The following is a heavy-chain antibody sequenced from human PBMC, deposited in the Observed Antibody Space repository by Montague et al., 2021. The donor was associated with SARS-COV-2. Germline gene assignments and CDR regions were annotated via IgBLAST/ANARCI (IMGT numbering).Heavy chain of an antibody. CDR3: ARPSSGYGYYFDY. CDR1: GFTFSSCA. D-gene: IGHD5-12*01. CDR2: ISYDGSNK. V-gene: IGHV3-30-3*01. J-gene: IGHJ4*02. Sequence: SLRLSCAASGFTFSSCAMHWVRQAPGKGLEWVAVISYDGSNKYYADSVKGRFTISRDNSKNTLYLQMNSLRAEDTAVYYCARPSSGYGYYFDYWGQGTLVTVSS.